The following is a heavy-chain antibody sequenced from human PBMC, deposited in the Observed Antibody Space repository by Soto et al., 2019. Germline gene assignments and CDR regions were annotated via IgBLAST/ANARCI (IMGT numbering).Heavy chain of an antibody. CDR2: IIAANGNT. J-gene: IGHJ3*02. CDR3: ARATQYYFDTSGYPTGPHFAFDI. CDR1: GYTFTSYA. D-gene: IGHD3-22*01. Sequence: ASVKVSCKASGYTFTSYAMHWVRQAPGQRLEWMGWIIAANGNTKYSQKFQGRVTITRDTSATTAYMELSSLRSEDTAVYYCARATQYYFDTSGYPTGPHFAFDIWGQGTMVTVSS. V-gene: IGHV1-3*01.